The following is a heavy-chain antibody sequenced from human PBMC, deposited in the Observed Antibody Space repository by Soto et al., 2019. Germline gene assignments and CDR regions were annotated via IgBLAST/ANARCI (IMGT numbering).Heavy chain of an antibody. CDR1: GGSISSYY. D-gene: IGHD5-12*01. J-gene: IGHJ4*02. CDR2: IYYSGST. CDR3: ARGGNIVATIAHLDY. V-gene: IGHV4-59*01. Sequence: SETLSLTCTVSGGSISSYYWSWIRQPPGKGLEWIGYIYYSGSTNYNPSLKSRVTISVDTSKNQFSLKLSSVTAADTAVYYCARGGNIVATIAHLDYWGQGTLVTVSS.